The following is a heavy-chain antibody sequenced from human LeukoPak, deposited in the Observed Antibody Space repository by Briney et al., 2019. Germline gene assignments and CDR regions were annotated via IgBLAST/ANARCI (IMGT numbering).Heavy chain of an antibody. Sequence: SETLSLTCAVYGGSFSGYYWSWIRQPPGKGLEWIGEINHSGSTNYNPSLKSRVTISVDTSKIQFSLKLSSVTAADTAVYYCARRRVYYDFWSGFDIWGQGTMVTVSS. CDR3: ARRRVYYDFWSGFDI. J-gene: IGHJ3*02. V-gene: IGHV4-34*01. D-gene: IGHD3-3*01. CDR2: INHSGST. CDR1: GGSFSGYY.